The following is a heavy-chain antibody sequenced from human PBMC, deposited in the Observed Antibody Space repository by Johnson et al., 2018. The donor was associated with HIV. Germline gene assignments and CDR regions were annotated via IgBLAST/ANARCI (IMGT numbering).Heavy chain of an antibody. CDR1: GFTFSDYY. CDR3: ARAPRAFCDGDCYPNAFGI. D-gene: IGHD2-21*02. Sequence: QVQLVESGGGLVKPGGSLRLSCAASGFTFSDYYMSWIRQAPGKGLEWVSHISSRSGPISYSDSVTGRFTISRDNAKNSLYLQMNSLRAEDTAVYYCARAPRAFCDGDCYPNAFGIWGQGTMVTVSS. J-gene: IGHJ3*02. CDR2: ISSRSGPI. V-gene: IGHV3-11*04.